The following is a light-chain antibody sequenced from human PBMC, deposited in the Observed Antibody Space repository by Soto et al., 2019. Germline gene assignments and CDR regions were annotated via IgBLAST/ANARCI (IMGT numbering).Light chain of an antibody. CDR3: HQSTNWLST. V-gene: IGKV3-11*01. CDR2: DAS. J-gene: IGKJ1*01. Sequence: EIVLTQSPATLSLSPGERATLSCRASQSVSSYLAWYQQKPGQAPRLLIYDASNRATGIPARFSGSGSGTDFTLTISSLQSEDFAVYYCHQSTNWLSTFGQGTKVDIK. CDR1: QSVSSY.